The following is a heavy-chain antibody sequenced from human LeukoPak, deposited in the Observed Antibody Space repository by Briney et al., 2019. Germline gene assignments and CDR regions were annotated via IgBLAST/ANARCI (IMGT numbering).Heavy chain of an antibody. CDR2: ISYDGSNK. D-gene: IGHD6-19*01. J-gene: IGHJ4*02. CDR1: GFTFSSYA. Sequence: GGSLRLSCAASGFTFSSYAMHWVRQAPGKGLEWVALISYDGSNKYYADSVKGRFIISRDNSKNTLYLQMNSLRPEDTAVYYCARDSSGWDWGQGTLVTVSS. V-gene: IGHV3-30-3*01. CDR3: ARDSSGWD.